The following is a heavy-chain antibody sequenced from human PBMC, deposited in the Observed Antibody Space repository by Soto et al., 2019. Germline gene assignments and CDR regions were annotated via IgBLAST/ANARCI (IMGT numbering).Heavy chain of an antibody. CDR3: AKVRYSSPMGYYYGMDV. Sequence: GASVKVSCKASRVAFSKFIVTWVRQAPGLGLEWVGGIIPIFGTANYAQKFQGRVTITADESTSTPYMEVNNLRSEDTAVYYCAKVRYSSPMGYYYGMDVWGQGTTVTVSS. D-gene: IGHD6-19*01. V-gene: IGHV1-69*13. J-gene: IGHJ6*02. CDR1: RVAFSKFI. CDR2: IIPIFGTA.